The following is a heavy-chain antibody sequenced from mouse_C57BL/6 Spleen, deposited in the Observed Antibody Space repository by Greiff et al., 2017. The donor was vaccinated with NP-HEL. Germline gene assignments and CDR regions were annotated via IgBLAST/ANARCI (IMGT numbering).Heavy chain of an antibody. J-gene: IGHJ4*01. CDR2: IYPRSGNT. CDR1: GYTFTSYG. Sequence: QVQLKESGAELARPGASVKLSCKASGYTFTSYGISWVKQRTGQGLEWIGEIYPRSGNTYYNEKFKGKATLTADKSSSTAYMELRSLTSEDSAVYFCANDGYYVYYAMDYWGQGTSVTVSS. CDR3: ANDGYYVYYAMDY. D-gene: IGHD2-3*01. V-gene: IGHV1-81*01.